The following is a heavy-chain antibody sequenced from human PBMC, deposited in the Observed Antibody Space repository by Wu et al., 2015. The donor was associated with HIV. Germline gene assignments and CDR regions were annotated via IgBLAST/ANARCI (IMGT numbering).Heavy chain of an antibody. J-gene: IGHJ6*03. Sequence: QVHLVQSGAEVKKSGSSVKVSCQASGGTFTSYAFSWVRQAPGQGFEWMGGISPISETPDYAQKFQGRVTMTADESTGTAYMELSSLRSEDTAVYYCARVGCSSTSCHYYYYYMDVWGKGTTVTVSS. CDR2: ISPISETP. CDR3: ARVGCSSTSCHYYYYYMDV. D-gene: IGHD2-2*01. CDR1: GGTFTSYA. V-gene: IGHV1-69*12.